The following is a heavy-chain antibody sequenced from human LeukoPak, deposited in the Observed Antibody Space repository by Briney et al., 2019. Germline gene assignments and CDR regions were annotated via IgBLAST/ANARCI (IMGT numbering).Heavy chain of an antibody. V-gene: IGHV3-11*01. CDR3: ARDTTYYYDSSGSFDY. Sequence: GGSLRLSCAASGFTFSDYYMSWIRQAPGKGLEWVSYISSSGSTIYYADSVKGRFTISRDNAKNSLYLKMNSLRAEDTAVYYCARDTTYYYDSSGSFDYWGQGTLVTVSS. CDR1: GFTFSDYY. CDR2: ISSSGSTI. D-gene: IGHD3-22*01. J-gene: IGHJ4*02.